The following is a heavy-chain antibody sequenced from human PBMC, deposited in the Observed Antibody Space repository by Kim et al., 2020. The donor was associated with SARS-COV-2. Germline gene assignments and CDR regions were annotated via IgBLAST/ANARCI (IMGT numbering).Heavy chain of an antibody. J-gene: IGHJ6*03. CDR2: ISGSGGST. V-gene: IGHV3-23*01. Sequence: GGSLRLSCAASGFTFSSYAMSWVRQAPGKGLEWVSAISGSGGSTYYADSVKGRFTISRDNSKNTLYLQMNSLRAEGTAVYYCAKSDGTSGFYYYYYMDVWGKGTTVTVSS. D-gene: IGHD1-26*01. CDR1: GFTFSSYA. CDR3: AKSDGTSGFYYYYYMDV.